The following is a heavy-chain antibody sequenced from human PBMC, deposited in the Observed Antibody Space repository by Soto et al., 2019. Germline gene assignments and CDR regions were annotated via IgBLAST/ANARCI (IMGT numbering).Heavy chain of an antibody. CDR1: GFIFSSYW. D-gene: IGHD3-3*01. J-gene: IGHJ6*03. V-gene: IGHV3-74*01. CDR2: INSDGSST. CDR3: ARDDSFPFWTGYYNHYYYMDV. Sequence: GGSLRLSCAASGFIFSSYWMHWVRQAPGKGLVWVSRINSDGSSTTYADSVKGQLTISRDNAKNTLYLQMNSRRAEDTAVYYCARDDSFPFWTGYYNHYYYMDVWGKGTTVTVSS.